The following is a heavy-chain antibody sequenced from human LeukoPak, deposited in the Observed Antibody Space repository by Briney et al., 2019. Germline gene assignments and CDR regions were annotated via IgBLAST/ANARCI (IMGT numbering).Heavy chain of an antibody. CDR1: GYTFTGYY. Sequence: ASVKVSCKASGYTFTGYYMHWVRQAPGQGLEWMGWINPNSGGTNYAQKFQGRVTMTRDTSISTAYMELSSLRSEDTAVYYCARDLGNEGYYDSSGYGGLDYWGQGTLVTVSS. D-gene: IGHD3-22*01. CDR3: ARDLGNEGYYDSSGYGGLDY. CDR2: INPNSGGT. J-gene: IGHJ4*02. V-gene: IGHV1-2*02.